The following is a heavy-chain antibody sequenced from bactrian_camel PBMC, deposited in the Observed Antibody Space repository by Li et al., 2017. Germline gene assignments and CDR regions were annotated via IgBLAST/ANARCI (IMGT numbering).Heavy chain of an antibody. CDR3: AATPAVGYCPRDAVSYNV. D-gene: IGHD2*01. CDR1: EASYGSYC. CDR2: IDTDGDT. V-gene: IGHV3S67*01. Sequence: DVQLVESGGRSVQAGGSLRLSCAASEASYGSYCLGWFRQPPGKEREAVARIDTDGDTSFGNSVHGRFTISREHANSTLYLEMVSLLFVDTGRYFCAATPAVGYCPRDAVSYNVWGQGTQVTVS. J-gene: IGHJ4*01.